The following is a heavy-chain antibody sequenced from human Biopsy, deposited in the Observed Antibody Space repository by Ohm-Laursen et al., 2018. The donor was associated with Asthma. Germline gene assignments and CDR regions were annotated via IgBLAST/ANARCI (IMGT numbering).Heavy chain of an antibody. Sequence: ASVKVSCKTSGYTFNSAGITWVRQAPGQGLEWMGWISVYNGNTKVAQKLQDRVTMITDTFTSTAYMELRSLRSDDTAVYFCARAADYSHYYGIDVWGQGTTVTVS. D-gene: IGHD3-10*01. V-gene: IGHV1-18*01. CDR3: ARAADYSHYYGIDV. CDR1: GYTFNSAG. CDR2: ISVYNGNT. J-gene: IGHJ6*02.